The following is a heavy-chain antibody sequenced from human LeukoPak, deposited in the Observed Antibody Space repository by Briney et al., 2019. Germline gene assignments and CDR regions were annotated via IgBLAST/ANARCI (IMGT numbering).Heavy chain of an antibody. D-gene: IGHD4-17*01. CDR3: ARHASGDNGNAFDI. V-gene: IGHV4-59*08. CDR1: GGSFSGYY. CDR2: IYYSGST. J-gene: IGHJ3*02. Sequence: PSETLSLTCAVYGGSFSGYYWSWIRQPPGKGLEWIGYIYYSGSTNYNPSLKSRVTISVDTSKNQFSLKLNSVTAADTAVYYCARHASGDNGNAFDIWGQGTMVTVSS.